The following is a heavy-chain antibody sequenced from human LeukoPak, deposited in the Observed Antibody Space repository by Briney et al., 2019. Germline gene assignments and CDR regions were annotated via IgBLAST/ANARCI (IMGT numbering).Heavy chain of an antibody. CDR1: GFPFSTYG. CDR3: ARVPDDFWGGYFFDC. CDR2: ISSGSTTM. V-gene: IGHV3-48*01. J-gene: IGHJ4*02. D-gene: IGHD3-3*01. Sequence: GGSLRLSCAASGFPFSTYGMNWVRQAPGKGLEWISYISSGSTTMYYTDSVKGRFTISRDNAKNSLYLQMNSLRAEDTAVYYCARVPDDFWGGYFFDCWGQGTLVTVSS.